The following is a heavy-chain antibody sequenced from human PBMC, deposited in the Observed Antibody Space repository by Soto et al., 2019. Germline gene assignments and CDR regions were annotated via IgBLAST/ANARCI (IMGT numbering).Heavy chain of an antibody. CDR2: ISGSGDST. CDR1: GFTFSSYA. D-gene: IGHD6-13*01. Sequence: EVQLLDSGGGLVQPGGSLRLSCAASGFTFSSYAMNWVRQAPGKGLEWVSVISGSGDSTYYADSVKGRFTISRDNXXXXLXXXMXSLRTEDTAVYYCARRGPGTYFDYWGQGTLVTVSS. CDR3: ARRGPGTYFDY. V-gene: IGHV3-23*01. J-gene: IGHJ4*02.